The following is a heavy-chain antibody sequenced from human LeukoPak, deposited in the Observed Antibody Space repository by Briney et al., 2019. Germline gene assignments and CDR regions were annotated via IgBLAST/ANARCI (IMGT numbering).Heavy chain of an antibody. CDR3: ARDFSGLLWYQLLSPRTNWFDP. D-gene: IGHD2-2*01. CDR2: ITAYNGNT. J-gene: IGHJ5*02. CDR1: GYTFTSFG. V-gene: IGHV1-18*01. Sequence: GASVMVSCKASGYTFTSFGISWVRQAPGQWLEWMGWITAYNGNTNYAQKLRGRVTMTTDTSTSTAYMELRSLRSDDTAVYYCARDFSGLLWYQLLSPRTNWFDPWGQGTLVTVSS.